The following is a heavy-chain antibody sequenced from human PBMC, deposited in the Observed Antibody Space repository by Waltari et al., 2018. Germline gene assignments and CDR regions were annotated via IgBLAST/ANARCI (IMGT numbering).Heavy chain of an antibody. J-gene: IGHJ4*02. CDR3: AREPVNYDFWSGYYGTADY. D-gene: IGHD3-3*01. CDR2: ISSSSSYI. CDR1: GCIFSSYS. V-gene: IGHV3-21*01. Sequence: EVQLVESGGGLVKPGGSLRLHCAAAGCIFSSYSMNWVRQAHGKGRECVSSISSSSSYIYYADSLKGRFTISRDNAKNSLYLQMNSLRAEDTAVYYCAREPVNYDFWSGYYGTADYWGQGTLVTVSS.